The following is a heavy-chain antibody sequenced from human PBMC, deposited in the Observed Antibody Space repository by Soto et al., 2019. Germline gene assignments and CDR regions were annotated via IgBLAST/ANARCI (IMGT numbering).Heavy chain of an antibody. CDR2: MSSDGSNT. D-gene: IGHD5-18*01. V-gene: IGHV3-30*18. Sequence: QVRLVESGGGVVQPGTSLRLSCAASGFTFSSYAIHWVRQAPGKGLEWVAFMSSDGSNTFYANSVWGRFTVSRDNSKSTLYLQMNGLMPEDTAVYYCTKSHSTALVPYYFDYWGQGTLVTVSS. CDR1: GFTFSSYA. J-gene: IGHJ4*02. CDR3: TKSHSTALVPYYFDY.